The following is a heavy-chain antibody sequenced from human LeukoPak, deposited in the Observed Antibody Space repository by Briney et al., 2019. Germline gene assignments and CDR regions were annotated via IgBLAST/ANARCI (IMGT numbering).Heavy chain of an antibody. V-gene: IGHV4-59*01. CDR1: GGSISSYY. Sequence: PSETLSLTCTVSGGSISSYYWSWIRQPPGKGLEWIGYVYYSGSTNYNPSLKSRVTISVDTSKNQFSLKLSSVTAADTAVYYCARETLGFGEEWGQGTLVTVSS. CDR3: ARETLGFGEE. J-gene: IGHJ4*02. D-gene: IGHD3-10*01. CDR2: VYYSGST.